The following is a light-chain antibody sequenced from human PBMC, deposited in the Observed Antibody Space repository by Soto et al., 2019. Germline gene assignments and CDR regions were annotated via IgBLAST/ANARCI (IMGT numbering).Light chain of an antibody. CDR1: QSVSGNQ. CDR3: HQYGSLPHT. J-gene: IGKJ2*01. CDR2: AAS. Sequence: EIVLTQSPGTLSLSPGERATLSCRASQSVSGNQLAWCQQKPGQGPRLLIYAASSRATDIPDRFSGSASGTDFTFIISRLEPEDFGMYYCHQYGSLPHTFGQGTKVESK. V-gene: IGKV3-20*01.